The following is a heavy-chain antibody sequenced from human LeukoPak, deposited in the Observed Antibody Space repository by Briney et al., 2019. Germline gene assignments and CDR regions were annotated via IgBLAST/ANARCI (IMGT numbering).Heavy chain of an antibody. V-gene: IGHV4-59*01. D-gene: IGHD3-22*01. CDR1: GGSISSYY. CDR3: ARSRIVVVRGTPYYFDY. CDR2: IYYSGST. J-gene: IGHJ4*02. Sequence: SETLSLTCTVSGGSISSYYWSWIRQPPGKGLEWIGYIYYSGSTNYNPSLKSRVTISVDTSKNQFSLKLSSVTAADTAVYYCARSRIVVVRGTPYYFDYWGQGTLVTVSS.